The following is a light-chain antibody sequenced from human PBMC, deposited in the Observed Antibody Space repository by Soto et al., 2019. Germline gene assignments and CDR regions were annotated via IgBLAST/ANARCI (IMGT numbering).Light chain of an antibody. V-gene: IGKV1-13*02. CDR3: QQFNSYPRT. Sequence: AIQLTQSPSSLSASVGDRVTITCRASQGISSALAWYQQKPGKAPKLLIYDASSLESGVPSRFSGSGFGTDFTLTIIILQPEDFATYYCQQFNSYPRTFGQGTKVDIK. J-gene: IGKJ1*01. CDR2: DAS. CDR1: QGISSA.